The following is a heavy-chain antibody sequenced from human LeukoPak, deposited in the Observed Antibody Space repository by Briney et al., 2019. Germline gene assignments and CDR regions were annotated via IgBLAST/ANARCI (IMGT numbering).Heavy chain of an antibody. Sequence: SETLSLTCSVSGASISGYYWNWIRQTPGKGLEWTGYMYYGGSTNYNPCIKSRVTMSGDTSKNELSLKLSSVTAADTAVYYCARMNGDYGFRNYFYYGLDVWGQGTTVTVSS. J-gene: IGHJ6*02. CDR3: ARMNGDYGFRNYFYYGLDV. V-gene: IGHV4-59*08. CDR2: MYYGGST. CDR1: GASISGYY. D-gene: IGHD4-17*01.